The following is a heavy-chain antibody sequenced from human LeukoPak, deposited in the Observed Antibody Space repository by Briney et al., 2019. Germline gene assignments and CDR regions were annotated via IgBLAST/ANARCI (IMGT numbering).Heavy chain of an antibody. V-gene: IGHV3-49*04. D-gene: IGHD3-22*01. CDR1: GFTFGDYA. CDR2: IRSKAYGGTT. J-gene: IGHJ4*02. Sequence: GGSLRLSCTASGFTFGDYAMSWVRQAPGTGLEWVGFIRSKAYGGTTEYAASVKGRFTISRDDSKSIAYLQMNSLNTEDTAVYYCTHSPSFYYDSSGYYNYWGQGTLVTVSS. CDR3: THSPSFYYDSSGYYNY.